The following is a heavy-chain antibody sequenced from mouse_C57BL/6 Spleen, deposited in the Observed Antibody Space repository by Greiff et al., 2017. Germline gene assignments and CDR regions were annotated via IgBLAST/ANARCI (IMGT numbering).Heavy chain of an antibody. CDR2: IWSDGST. V-gene: IGHV2-6*02. J-gene: IGHJ1*03. Sequence: VQGVESGPGLVAPSQCLSISCTASGFSLTSYGVHWVRQPPGKGLEWLVVIWSDGSTTYNSAHKSRLSTIEDNSKSQIFLKVNSHQTDDTAMYCCASHSSDYDGDWYFDVWGTGTTVTVSS. D-gene: IGHD2-4*01. CDR1: GFSLTSYG. CDR3: ASHSSDYDGDWYFDV.